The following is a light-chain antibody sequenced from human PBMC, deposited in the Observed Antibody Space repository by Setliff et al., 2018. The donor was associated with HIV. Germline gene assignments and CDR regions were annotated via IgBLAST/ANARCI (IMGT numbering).Light chain of an antibody. CDR3: QQRSNWPLT. J-gene: IGKJ4*01. CDR2: DVS. CDR1: QSVGTY. Sequence: EIVLTQSPATLSLSPGERATLSCRASQSVGTYLAWYQQKPGQAPRLLIYDVSDRASGTPARFSGSGSGTDFTLTISSLEPEDFAVYYCQQRSNWPLTFGGGTKVDIK. V-gene: IGKV3-11*01.